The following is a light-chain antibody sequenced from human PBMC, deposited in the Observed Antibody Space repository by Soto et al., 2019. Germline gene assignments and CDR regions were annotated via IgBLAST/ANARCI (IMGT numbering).Light chain of an antibody. CDR1: QSVGGD. Sequence: EIVLTQAPATLSLSPGERATLSCRAGQSVGGDLAWYQQKPGQPPRLLIYDASNRATGIPARFSGSGFGTDFTLPISSREPEDFAVYYCQHRTNWPPYTFGQGTKLEIK. J-gene: IGKJ2*01. CDR2: DAS. CDR3: QHRTNWPPYT. V-gene: IGKV3-11*01.